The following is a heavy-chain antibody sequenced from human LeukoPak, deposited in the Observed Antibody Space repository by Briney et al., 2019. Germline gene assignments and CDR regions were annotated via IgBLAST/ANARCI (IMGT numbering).Heavy chain of an antibody. V-gene: IGHV3-23*01. D-gene: IGHD6-19*01. Sequence: GGSLRLSCAASGFTFSSYGMSWVRQAPGKGLEWVSAISGGGGDTYHADSVKGRFIISRDNSKNTLYLQMNGLKAEDTAAYYCAKESYTSAWYVGCLYWGQGTLVTVSS. CDR3: AKESYTSAWYVGCLY. J-gene: IGHJ4*02. CDR1: GFTFSSYG. CDR2: ISGGGGDT.